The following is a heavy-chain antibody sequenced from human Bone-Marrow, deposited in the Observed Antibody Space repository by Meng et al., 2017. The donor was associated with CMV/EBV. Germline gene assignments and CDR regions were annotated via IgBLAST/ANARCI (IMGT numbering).Heavy chain of an antibody. CDR1: GFIISSYE. V-gene: IGHV3-48*03. CDR2: ISSSGSTI. D-gene: IGHD1-1*01. Sequence: GGSLRLSCAVSGFIISSYEMNWVRQAPGKGLEWVSYISSSGSTISYADSVKGRFTISRDNAKNSLYLQMISLRAEDTAVYYCARDGDWNDGGWGYYYYGMAVWGQGTTVTVSS. CDR3: ARDGDWNDGGWGYYYYGMAV. J-gene: IGHJ6*02.